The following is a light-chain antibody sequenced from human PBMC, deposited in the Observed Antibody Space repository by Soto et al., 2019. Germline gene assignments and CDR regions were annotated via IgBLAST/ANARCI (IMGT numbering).Light chain of an antibody. Sequence: QLVLTQSPSASASLGASVKLTCTLSSEHSSYAIAWHQQQPEKGPRYLMKLYSDGSHSKGDGIPDRFSGSSSGAERYLTISSLQSEDEADYYCQTWGTGIRVFGTGTKLTVL. CDR1: SEHSSYA. J-gene: IGLJ1*01. CDR3: QTWGTGIRV. CDR2: LYSDGSH. V-gene: IGLV4-69*02.